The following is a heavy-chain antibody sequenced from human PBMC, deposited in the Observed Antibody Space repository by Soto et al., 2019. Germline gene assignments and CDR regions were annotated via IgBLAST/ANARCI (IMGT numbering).Heavy chain of an antibody. D-gene: IGHD2-2*01. J-gene: IGHJ6*02. CDR2: INPNSGGT. Sequence: ASVKVSCKASGYTFTGYYMHWVRQAPGQGLEWMGWINPNSGGTNYAQKFQGRVTMTRDTSISTAYMELSRLRSDDTAVYYCARDGGIVVVPAAPRGGRYYYYGMDVWGQGTTVTVS. CDR3: ARDGGIVVVPAAPRGGRYYYYGMDV. V-gene: IGHV1-2*02. CDR1: GYTFTGYY.